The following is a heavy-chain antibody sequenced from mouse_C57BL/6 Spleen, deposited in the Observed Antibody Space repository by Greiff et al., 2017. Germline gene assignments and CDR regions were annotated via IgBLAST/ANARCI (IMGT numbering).Heavy chain of an antibody. Sequence: EVKLVESGGGLVKPGGSLKLSCAASGFTFSDYGMHWVRQAPEKGLEWVAYISSGSSTIYYADTVKGRFTISRDNAKNNLFLQMTSLRSEDTAMYYCAGGYGSSYGYFDYWGQGTTLTVSS. CDR1: GFTFSDYG. V-gene: IGHV5-17*01. CDR3: AGGYGSSYGYFDY. J-gene: IGHJ2*01. CDR2: ISSGSSTI. D-gene: IGHD1-1*01.